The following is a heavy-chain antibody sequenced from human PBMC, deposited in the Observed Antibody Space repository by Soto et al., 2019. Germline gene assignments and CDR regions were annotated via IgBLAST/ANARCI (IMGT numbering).Heavy chain of an antibody. CDR3: GRCTSTSCHLGSDY. Sequence: GGPLSLSWAASGFMFSSYALHWVRQARGKGQEWVALISYDGSNKYYADSVKGRFTISRDSSKNTLYLQMNSLRAADTSVYYCGRCTSTSCHLGSDYWGQGTLVTVSS. D-gene: IGHD2-2*01. CDR1: GFMFSSYA. CDR2: ISYDGSNK. V-gene: IGHV3-30-3*01. J-gene: IGHJ4*02.